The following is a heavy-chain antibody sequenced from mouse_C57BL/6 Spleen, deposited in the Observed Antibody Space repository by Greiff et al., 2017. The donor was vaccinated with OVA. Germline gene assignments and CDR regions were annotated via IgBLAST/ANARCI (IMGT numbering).Heavy chain of an antibody. V-gene: IGHV5-9-1*02. CDR2: ISSGGDYI. CDR1: GFTFSSYA. Sequence: DVKLVESGEGLVKPGGSLKLSCAASGFTFSSYAMSWVRQTPEKRLEWVAYISSGGDYIYYADTVKGRFPISRDNARNTLYLQMSSLKSEDTAMYYCTGGGGRGYGGTAYFDYWGQGTTLTVSS. D-gene: IGHD2-2*01. CDR3: TGGGGRGYGGTAYFDY. J-gene: IGHJ2*01.